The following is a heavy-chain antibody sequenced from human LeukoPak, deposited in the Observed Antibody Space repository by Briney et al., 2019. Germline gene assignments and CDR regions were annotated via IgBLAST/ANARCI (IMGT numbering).Heavy chain of an antibody. CDR2: IWYDGTIK. CDR3: AAGDSYGYKGPFDY. CDR1: GLTFTRYG. D-gene: IGHD5-18*01. J-gene: IGHJ4*02. Sequence: PGRALRLTCAASGLTFTRYGMHWVRQAPGKGLEWVAVIWYDGTIKYYEDSVKGRFTISRDNSKNTLYLQMNSLRAEDTAVYYCAAGDSYGYKGPFDYWGQGTLVTVSS. V-gene: IGHV3-33*01.